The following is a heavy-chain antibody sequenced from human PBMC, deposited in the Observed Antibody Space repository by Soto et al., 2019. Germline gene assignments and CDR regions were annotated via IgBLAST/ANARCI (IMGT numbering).Heavy chain of an antibody. V-gene: IGHV3-21*01. Sequence: PGGSLRLSCAASGFTFSSYSMNWVRQAPGKGLEWVSSISSSSSYIYYADSVKGRFTISRDNAKNSLYLQMNSLRAEDTAVYYCARDSMTPYYYDSSGYPRWFDPWGQGTLVTVSS. CDR3: ARDSMTPYYYDSSGYPRWFDP. J-gene: IGHJ5*02. CDR2: ISSSSSYI. CDR1: GFTFSSYS. D-gene: IGHD3-22*01.